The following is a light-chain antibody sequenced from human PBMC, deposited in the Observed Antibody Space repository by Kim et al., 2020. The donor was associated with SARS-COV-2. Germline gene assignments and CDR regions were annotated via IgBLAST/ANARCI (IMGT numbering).Light chain of an antibody. CDR3: QQYHNGPLPYT. Sequence: EIVMTQSPATLSVSPGERATLSCRASQSVGINLAWYQQKPGQSPRLLIYAASTRATGIPARFSGSGSGTGFTLTISSLLSEDFAVYFCQQYHNGPLPYTFGQGTKLEIK. V-gene: IGKV3-15*01. CDR1: QSVGIN. CDR2: AAS. J-gene: IGKJ2*01.